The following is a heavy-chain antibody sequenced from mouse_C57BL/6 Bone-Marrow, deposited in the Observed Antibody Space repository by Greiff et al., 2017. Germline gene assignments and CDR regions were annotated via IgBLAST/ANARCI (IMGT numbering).Heavy chain of an antibody. Sequence: VPLKESGPGLVAPSQSLSITCPFSGFSLTSYAISWVRQPPGKGLEWLGVLWTGGGTHYNSALKSRLSISKDNSKSQVFLKMNRLQTDETARYYWARNMLPYYCAYWGQGTTLTVS. J-gene: IGHJ2*01. CDR1: GFSLTSYA. CDR3: ARNMLPYYCAY. D-gene: IGHD6-5*01. V-gene: IGHV2-9-1*01. CDR2: LWTGGGT.